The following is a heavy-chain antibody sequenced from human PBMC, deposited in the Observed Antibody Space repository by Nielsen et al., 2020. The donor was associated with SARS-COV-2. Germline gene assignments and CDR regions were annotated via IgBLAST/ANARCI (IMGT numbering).Heavy chain of an antibody. J-gene: IGHJ5*02. CDR2: ISYSGST. CDR1: GGSIRISNYY. CDR3: ARGTPYYFDSSGYYYSS. D-gene: IGHD3-22*01. Sequence: SETLSLTCTVSGGSIRISNYYWSWIRQPPGKGLEWIGYISYSGSTNYNPSLKSRVTISIDTSKNQFSLRLASVTAADTAVYYCARGTPYYFDSSGYYYSSWGQGTLVTVSS. V-gene: IGHV4-61*01.